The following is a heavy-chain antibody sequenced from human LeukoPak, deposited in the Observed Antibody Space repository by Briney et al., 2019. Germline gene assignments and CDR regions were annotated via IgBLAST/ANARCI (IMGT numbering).Heavy chain of an antibody. CDR1: GFTFSSYS. Sequence: GGSLRLSCAASGFTFSSYSMNWVRQAPGKGLEWVSYISSSSSTIYYADSVKGRFTISRDNSKNTLYLQMNSLRAEDTAVYYCARGSMVRGVAFDIWGQGTMVTVSS. J-gene: IGHJ3*02. CDR2: ISSSSSTI. D-gene: IGHD3-10*01. CDR3: ARGSMVRGVAFDI. V-gene: IGHV3-48*01.